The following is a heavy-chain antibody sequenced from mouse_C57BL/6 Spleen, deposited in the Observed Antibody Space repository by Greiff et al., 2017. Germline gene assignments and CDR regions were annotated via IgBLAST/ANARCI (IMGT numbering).Heavy chain of an antibody. J-gene: IGHJ1*03. CDR1: GYTFTGYW. CDR2: ILPGRGST. Sequence: VKLQQSGAELMKPGASVKLSCKATGYTFTGYWIEWVKQRPGHGLEWIGEILPGRGSTNYHEKFKGTATFTADTSSNTAYMQLSSLTTGDSAIDDCARYRITTVVAPVWGTGTTVTVSS. V-gene: IGHV1-9*01. D-gene: IGHD1-1*01. CDR3: ARYRITTVVAPV.